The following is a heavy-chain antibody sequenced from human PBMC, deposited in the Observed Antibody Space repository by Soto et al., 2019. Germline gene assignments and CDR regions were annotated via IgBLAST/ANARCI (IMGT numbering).Heavy chain of an antibody. CDR2: INHSGST. D-gene: IGHD2-15*01. Sequence: PSETLSLTCAVYGGSFSGYYWSWIRQPPEKGLEWIGEINHSGSTNYNPSLKSRVTISVDTSKNQFSLKLSSVTAADTAVYYCARIGYCSGGSCYSYYYYGMDVWGQGTTVTVSS. CDR1: GGSFSGYY. CDR3: ARIGYCSGGSCYSYYYYGMDV. V-gene: IGHV4-34*01. J-gene: IGHJ6*02.